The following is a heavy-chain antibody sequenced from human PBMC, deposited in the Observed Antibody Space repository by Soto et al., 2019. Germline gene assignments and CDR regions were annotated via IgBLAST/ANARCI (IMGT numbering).Heavy chain of an antibody. CDR2: MNPNSGNT. J-gene: IGHJ4*02. D-gene: IGHD5-18*01. V-gene: IGHV1-8*01. CDR3: ATRGYSYGNFDY. Sequence: GASVKVSCKASGYTFTSYDINWVRQATGQGLEWMGWMNPNSGNTGYAQKFQGRVTMTRNTSISTAYMELGSLRSEDTAVYYCATRGYSYGNFDYWGQGTLVTVSS. CDR1: GYTFTSYD.